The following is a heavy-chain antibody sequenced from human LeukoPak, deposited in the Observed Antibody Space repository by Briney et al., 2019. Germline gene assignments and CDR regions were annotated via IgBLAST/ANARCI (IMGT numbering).Heavy chain of an antibody. D-gene: IGHD5-24*01. CDR1: GFTVSSNY. Sequence: GGSLRLSCAASGFTVSSNYMSWVRQAPGKGLEWVSVIYSGGSTYYADSVKGRFTISRDNSKNTLYLQMNSLRAEDTAVYYCARAEMATILFNYWGQGTLVTASS. V-gene: IGHV3-66*01. CDR3: ARAEMATILFNY. CDR2: IYSGGST. J-gene: IGHJ4*02.